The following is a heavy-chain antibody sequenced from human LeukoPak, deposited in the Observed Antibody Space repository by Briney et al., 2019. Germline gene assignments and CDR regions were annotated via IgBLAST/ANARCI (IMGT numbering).Heavy chain of an antibody. CDR1: GGTFSSYA. D-gene: IGHD6-13*01. CDR2: IIPIFGTA. J-gene: IGHJ3*02. Sequence: ASVKVSCKASGGTFSSYAISWVRQAPGQGLEWMGGIIPIFGTANYAQKFQGRVTITTDESTSTAYMELSSLRSEDTAVYYCARGGDSSSWYAFDIWGQGTMVTVSS. V-gene: IGHV1-69*05. CDR3: ARGGDSSSWYAFDI.